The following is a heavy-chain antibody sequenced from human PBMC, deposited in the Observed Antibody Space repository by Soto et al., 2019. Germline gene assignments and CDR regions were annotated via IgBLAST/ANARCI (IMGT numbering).Heavy chain of an antibody. Sequence: GGSLRLSCAASGFTFSSYSMNWVRQAPGKGLEWVSYISSSSSTIYYADSVKGRFTISRDNAKNSLYLQMNSLRAEDTAVYYCARGKATRYYMDVWGKGTTVTVSS. V-gene: IGHV3-48*01. CDR1: GFTFSSYS. CDR3: ARGKATRYYMDV. J-gene: IGHJ6*03. CDR2: ISSSSSTI. D-gene: IGHD5-12*01.